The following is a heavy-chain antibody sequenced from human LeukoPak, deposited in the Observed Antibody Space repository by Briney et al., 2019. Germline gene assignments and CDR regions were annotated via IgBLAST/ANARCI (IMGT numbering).Heavy chain of an antibody. V-gene: IGHV3-73*01. Sequence: GGSLRLSCAASGFTFSGSAMHWVRQASGKRLEWVGRIRSKANSYATAYAASVKGRFTISRDDSKNTAYLQMNSLKTEDTAVYYCTRLGSSGWLDYRGQGTLVTVSS. J-gene: IGHJ4*02. CDR1: GFTFSGSA. CDR3: TRLGSSGWLDY. D-gene: IGHD6-19*01. CDR2: IRSKANSYAT.